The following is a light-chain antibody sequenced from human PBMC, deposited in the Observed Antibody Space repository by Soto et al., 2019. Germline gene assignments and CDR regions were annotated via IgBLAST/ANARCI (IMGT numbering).Light chain of an antibody. J-gene: IGLJ1*01. V-gene: IGLV2-14*01. CDR2: EVS. CDR3: SSYTSSSTYV. Sequence: SVLTQPASVSGSPGQSITISCTGTSSDVGGYHYVSWYQQHPGKAPKLMIYEVSNRPSGVSNRFSGSKSGNTASLTISGLQAEDEADYYFSSYTSSSTYVFGTATKLTVL. CDR1: SSDVGGYHY.